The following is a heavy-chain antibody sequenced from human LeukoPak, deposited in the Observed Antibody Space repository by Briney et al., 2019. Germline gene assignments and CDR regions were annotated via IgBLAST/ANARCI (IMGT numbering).Heavy chain of an antibody. CDR3: ARAPPPPTWNYGLDY. V-gene: IGHV1-69*06. D-gene: IGHD1-7*01. CDR2: IIPMFGAA. CDR1: GGTFSNYA. J-gene: IGHJ4*02. Sequence: SVKVSCKASGGTFSNYAISWVRQAPGQGLEWMGGIIPMFGAANYAQKFQGRVTITADKSTSTAYMEVSSLRSEDTAVYYCARAPPPPTWNYGLDYWGQGTLVTVSS.